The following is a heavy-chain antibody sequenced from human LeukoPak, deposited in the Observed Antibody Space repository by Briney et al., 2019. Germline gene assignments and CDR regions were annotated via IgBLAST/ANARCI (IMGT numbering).Heavy chain of an antibody. J-gene: IGHJ4*02. D-gene: IGHD5-24*01. V-gene: IGHV3-30-3*01. CDR2: ISYDGSNK. CDR1: EFTFSHYA. CDR3: ARDSSGWLQLSSTFDY. Sequence: GGSLRLSCAASEFTFSHYAMHWVRQAPGKGLEWVAVISYDGSNKYYADSVKGRFTISRDNTRNTLYLQMNSLRVEDTAVYYCARDSSGWLQLSSTFDYWGQGTLVTVSS.